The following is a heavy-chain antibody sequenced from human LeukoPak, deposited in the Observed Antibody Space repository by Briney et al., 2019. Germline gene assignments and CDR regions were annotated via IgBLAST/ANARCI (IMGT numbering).Heavy chain of an antibody. V-gene: IGHV4-30-4*01. D-gene: IGHD2-2*02. CDR3: ARGGIVVVPAAISWFDP. CDR2: IYYSGST. CDR1: GGSISSGDYY. Sequence: PSETLSLTCTVSGGSISSGDYYWSWIRQPPGKGLEWTGYIYYSGSTYYNPSLKSRVTISVDTSKNQFSLKLSSVTAADTAVYYCARGGIVVVPAAISWFDPWGQGTLVTVSS. J-gene: IGHJ5*02.